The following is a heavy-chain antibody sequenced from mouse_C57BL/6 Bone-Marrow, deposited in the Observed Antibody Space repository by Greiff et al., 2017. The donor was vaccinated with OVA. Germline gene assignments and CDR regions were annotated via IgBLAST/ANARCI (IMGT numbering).Heavy chain of an antibody. CDR2: IDPETGDT. J-gene: IGHJ2*01. CDR1: GFNIKDDY. V-gene: IGHV14-4*01. CDR3: TSYGNFDD. Sequence: EVQLQQSGAELVRPGASVKLSCTASGFNIKDDYMHWVKQRPEQGLEWIGWIDPETGDTEYASKFQGKATITADTSSNTAYLQLSSLTSEDTAVYYCTSYGNFDDWGQGTTLTVSS. D-gene: IGHD1-1*02.